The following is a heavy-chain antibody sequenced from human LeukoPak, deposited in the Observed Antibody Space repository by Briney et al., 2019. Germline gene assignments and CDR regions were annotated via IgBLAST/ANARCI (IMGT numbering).Heavy chain of an antibody. CDR3: ARTYGDYVDYYYGMDV. CDR2: IKQDGSEK. J-gene: IGHJ6*02. V-gene: IGHV3-7*01. CDR1: GFTFSSSW. Sequence: GRSLRLSWAASGFTFSSSWMGWARQAPGKGLEWVANIKQDGSEKYYVDSVKGRFTISRDNAKNSLYLQMNSLRAEDTAVYYCARTYGDYVDYYYGMDVWGQGTTVTVSS. D-gene: IGHD4-17*01.